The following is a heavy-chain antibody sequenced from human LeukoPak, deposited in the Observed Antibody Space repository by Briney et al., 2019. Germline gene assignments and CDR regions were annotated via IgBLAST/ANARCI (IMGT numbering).Heavy chain of an antibody. CDR1: GFTFSIYW. D-gene: IGHD6-13*01. J-gene: IGHJ5*02. CDR3: AKKVAVGGSFDP. Sequence: AGGSLRLSCAASGFTFSIYWMSWVRQPPGRGLEWVAHIKPDGSEKYYVDSVNGRFTISRDNAKGSLYLQMNSLRAEDTAVYYCAKKVAVGGSFDPWGQGTLVTVSS. V-gene: IGHV3-7*05. CDR2: IKPDGSEK.